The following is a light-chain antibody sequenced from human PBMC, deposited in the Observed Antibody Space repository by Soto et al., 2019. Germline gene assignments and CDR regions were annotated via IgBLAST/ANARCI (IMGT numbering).Light chain of an antibody. J-gene: IGLJ2*01. CDR3: SSYTSSSTPVV. CDR1: RSDVGGYNY. Sequence: QSVLTQPASVSGSLGQSITISCTGTRSDVGGYNYVSWYQQYPGKAPKLMIYDVSNRPSGVSNRFSGSKSGNTASLTISGLQAEDEADYYCSSYTSSSTPVVFGGGTQLTVL. CDR2: DVS. V-gene: IGLV2-14*01.